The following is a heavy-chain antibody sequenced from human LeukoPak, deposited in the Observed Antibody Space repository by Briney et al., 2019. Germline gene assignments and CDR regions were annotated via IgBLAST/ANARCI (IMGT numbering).Heavy chain of an antibody. V-gene: IGHV3-21*01. D-gene: IGHD3-10*01. J-gene: IGHJ5*02. CDR1: GFTFSSYS. CDR3: ASCLWFGELYRFDP. Sequence: GGSLRLSCAASGFTFSSYSMNWVRQAPGKGLGWVSSISSSSSYIYYADSVKGRFTISRDNAKNSLYLQMNSLRAEDTAVYYCASCLWFGELYRFDPWGQGTLVTVSS. CDR2: ISSSSSYI.